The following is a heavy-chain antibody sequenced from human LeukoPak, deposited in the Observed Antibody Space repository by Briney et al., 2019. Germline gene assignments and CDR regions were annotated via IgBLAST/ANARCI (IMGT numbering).Heavy chain of an antibody. V-gene: IGHV4-39*01. CDR2: IYYSGTT. CDR3: ARQDNYYYDY. CDR1: GGSISSSTYY. Sequence: SETLSLTCTGSGGSISSSTYYWGWIRQPPGKGLEWIGSIYYSGTTYYNPSLKSRVTISVDMSKNQFSLKLSSVTAADTAVYYCARQDNYYYDYWGQGILVTVSS. J-gene: IGHJ4*02. D-gene: IGHD1-20*01.